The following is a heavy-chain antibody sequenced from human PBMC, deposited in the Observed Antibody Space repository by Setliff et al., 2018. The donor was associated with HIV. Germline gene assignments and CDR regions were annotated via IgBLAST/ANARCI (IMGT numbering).Heavy chain of an antibody. CDR1: GGTFSSYA. D-gene: IGHD3-10*01. Sequence: SVKVSCKASGGTFSSYAISWVRQAPGQGLEWMGGIIPIFGTANYAQKFQGRVTITADESTSTMYMELSSLRFDDTAVYYCAGPRGDEAFDIWGQGTMVTVSS. J-gene: IGHJ3*02. V-gene: IGHV1-69*13. CDR3: AGPRGDEAFDI. CDR2: IIPIFGTA.